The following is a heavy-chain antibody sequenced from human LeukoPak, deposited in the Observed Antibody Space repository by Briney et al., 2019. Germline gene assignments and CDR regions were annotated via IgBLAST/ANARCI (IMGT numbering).Heavy chain of an antibody. CDR3: ARDATKGSGWYRVFDY. Sequence: GASVKVSCKASGYTFTSYGISWVRQAPGQGLEWMGGIIPIFGTANYAQKFQGRVTITADKSTSTAYMELSSLRSEDTAVYYCARDATKGSGWYRVFDYWGQGTLVTVSS. CDR1: GYTFTSYG. V-gene: IGHV1-69*06. J-gene: IGHJ4*02. CDR2: IIPIFGTA. D-gene: IGHD6-19*01.